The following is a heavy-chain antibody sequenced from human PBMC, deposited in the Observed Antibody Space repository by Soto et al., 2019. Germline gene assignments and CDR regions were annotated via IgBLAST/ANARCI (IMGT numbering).Heavy chain of an antibody. CDR2: IYHSGST. CDR3: ARDRYCSGGSCLKQATREWWFDP. Sequence: SETLSLTCAVSGGSISSSNWWSWVRQPAGKGLEWIGEIYHSGSTNYNPSLKSRVTISVDKSKNQFSLKLSSVTAADTAVYYCARDRYCSGGSCLKQATREWWFDPWGQGTLVTVS. V-gene: IGHV4-4*02. CDR1: GGSISSSNW. D-gene: IGHD2-15*01. J-gene: IGHJ5*02.